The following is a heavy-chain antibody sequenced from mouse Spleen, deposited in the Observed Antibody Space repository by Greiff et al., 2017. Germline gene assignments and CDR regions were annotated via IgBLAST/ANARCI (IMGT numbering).Heavy chain of an antibody. V-gene: IGHV5-16*01. CDR1: GFTFSDYY. CDR2: INYDGSST. Sequence: EVQVVESEGGLVQPGSSMKLSCTASGFTFSDYYMAWVRQVPEKGLEWVANINYDGSSTYYLDSLKSRFIISRDNAKNILYLQMSSLKSEDTATYYCARDRRGSYFDYWGQGTTLTVSS. CDR3: ARDRRGSYFDY. J-gene: IGHJ2*01.